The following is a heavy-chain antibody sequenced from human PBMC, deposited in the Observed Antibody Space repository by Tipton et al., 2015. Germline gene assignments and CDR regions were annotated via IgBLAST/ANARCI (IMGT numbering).Heavy chain of an antibody. D-gene: IGHD6-19*01. CDR3: ARVDLVAVAGSDFDF. Sequence: SLRLSCAASGFPFSNYAMTWVRQAPGRGLEWVSAISGSGAHTYYGDSARGRFSISRDNSMDTLYLQLNSLRIEDSAIYYCARVDLVAVAGSDFDFWGQGTLVTVSS. CDR2: ISGSGAHT. V-gene: IGHV3-23*01. CDR1: GFPFSNYA. J-gene: IGHJ4*02.